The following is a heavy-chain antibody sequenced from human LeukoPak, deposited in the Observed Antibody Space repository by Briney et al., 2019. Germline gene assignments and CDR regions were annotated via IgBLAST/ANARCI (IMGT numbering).Heavy chain of an antibody. CDR2: INPSGGST. D-gene: IGHD5-24*01. V-gene: IGHV1-46*03. CDR1: GYTSTSYY. J-gene: IGHJ3*02. Sequence: GASVEVSCKASGYTSTSYYMHWVRQAPGQGLEWMGIINPSGGSTSYAQKFQGRVTMTRDTSTSTVYMELSSLRSEDTAVYYCARDLNRWLQSDASDICGQGTMVTVSS. CDR3: ARDLNRWLQSDASDI.